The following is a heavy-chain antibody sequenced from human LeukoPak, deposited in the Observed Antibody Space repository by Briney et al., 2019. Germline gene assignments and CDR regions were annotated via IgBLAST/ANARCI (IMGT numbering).Heavy chain of an antibody. CDR1: GFTFSSYW. CDR2: IKQDGSEK. V-gene: IGHV3-7*01. D-gene: IGHD6-19*01. J-gene: IGHJ4*02. CDR3: ARPRSGWQERPDY. Sequence: GGSLRLSCAASGFTFSSYWMSWVRQAPGKGLEWVANIKQDGSEKYYVDSVKGRFTISRDNAKNSLYLQMNSLRAEDTAVYYCARPRSGWQERPDYWGQGTLVTVSS.